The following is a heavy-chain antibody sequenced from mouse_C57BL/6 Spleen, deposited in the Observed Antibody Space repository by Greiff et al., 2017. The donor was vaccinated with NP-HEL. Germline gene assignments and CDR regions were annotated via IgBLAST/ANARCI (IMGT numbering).Heavy chain of an antibody. CDR3: ARPITTVVGPFDY. CDR2: ISSGSSTI. D-gene: IGHD1-1*01. Sequence: VQLKESGGGLVKPGGSLKLSCAASGFTFSDYGMHWVRQAPEKGLEWVAYISSGSSTIYYADTVKGRFTISRDNAKNTLFLQMTSLRSEDTAMYYCARPITTVVGPFDYWGQGTTRTVSS. CDR1: GFTFSDYG. J-gene: IGHJ2*01. V-gene: IGHV5-17*01.